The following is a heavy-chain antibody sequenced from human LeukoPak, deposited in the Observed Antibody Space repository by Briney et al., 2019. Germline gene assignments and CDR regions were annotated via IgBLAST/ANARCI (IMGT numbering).Heavy chain of an antibody. CDR2: INHSGST. Sequence: SETLSLTCAVYGGSSSGYYWSWIRQPPGKGLEWIGEINHSGSTNYNPSLKSRVTISVDTSKNQFSLKLSSVTAADTAVYYCARGSSSWYSPPDAFDIWGQGTMVTVSS. V-gene: IGHV4-34*01. D-gene: IGHD6-13*01. J-gene: IGHJ3*02. CDR3: ARGSSSWYSPPDAFDI. CDR1: GGSSSGYY.